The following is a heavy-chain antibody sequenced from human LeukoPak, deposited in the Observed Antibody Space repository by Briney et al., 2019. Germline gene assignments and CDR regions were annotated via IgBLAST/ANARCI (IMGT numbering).Heavy chain of an antibody. CDR1: GGSISSSSYY. V-gene: IGHV4-39*07. CDR2: IYYSGST. CDR3: ARDGSGIVGAPPPANFDY. D-gene: IGHD1-26*01. Sequence: KSSETLSLTCTVSGGSISSSSYYWGWIRQPPGKGLEWIGSIYYSGSTYYNPSLKSRVTISVDTSKNQFSLKLSSVTAADTAVYYCARDGSGIVGAPPPANFDYWGQGTLVTVSS. J-gene: IGHJ4*02.